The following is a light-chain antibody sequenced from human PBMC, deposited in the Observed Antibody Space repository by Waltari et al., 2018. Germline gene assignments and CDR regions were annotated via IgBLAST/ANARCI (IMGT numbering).Light chain of an antibody. J-gene: IGKJ2*01. Sequence: EIVLTQSQATLSLSPGERATLSCWASQSVGYSLAWYQQRPGQAPRLLIYDASNRATGIPARFSGSGFGTDFTLTISSLEPEDSAVYYCQQRTSNWPPGYSFGQGTKLEI. CDR1: QSVGYS. CDR2: DAS. V-gene: IGKV3-11*01. CDR3: QQRTSNWPPGYS.